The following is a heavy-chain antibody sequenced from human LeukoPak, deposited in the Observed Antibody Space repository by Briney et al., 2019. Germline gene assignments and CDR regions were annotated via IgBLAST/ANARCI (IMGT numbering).Heavy chain of an antibody. Sequence: PSETLSLTCTVSGGSISSSSLYWGWIRQPPGKGLEWIGSIYYSGTTYYNPSLKSRATISEDTSKNQFSLKLKSVTAADTAVYYCARGSNYGDYWGQGTLVTVSS. CDR1: GGSISSSSLY. V-gene: IGHV4-39*07. CDR3: ARGSNYGDY. D-gene: IGHD4-11*01. J-gene: IGHJ4*02. CDR2: IYYSGTT.